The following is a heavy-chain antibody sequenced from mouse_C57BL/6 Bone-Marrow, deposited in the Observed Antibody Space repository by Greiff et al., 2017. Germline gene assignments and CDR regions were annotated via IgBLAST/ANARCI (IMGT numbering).Heavy chain of an antibody. CDR3: ARWNWDWYFDV. Sequence: QVQLQQSGPELVKPGASVKISCKASGYAFSNSWMNWVKQRPGKGLEWIGRIYPGDGGTNYNGKFKGKATVTADKSSSTDYMQLSSLTSEDSAFYCCARWNWDWYFDVWGTGTTVTVSS. CDR1: GYAFSNSW. CDR2: IYPGDGGT. D-gene: IGHD4-1*01. J-gene: IGHJ1*03. V-gene: IGHV1-82*01.